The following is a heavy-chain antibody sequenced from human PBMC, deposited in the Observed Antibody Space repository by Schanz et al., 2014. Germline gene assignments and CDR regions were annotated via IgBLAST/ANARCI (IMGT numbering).Heavy chain of an antibody. J-gene: IGHJ2*01. V-gene: IGHV3-23*04. Sequence: EVQLVESGGGLVQPGGSLRLSCAASGFSVGNKYMNWVRQAPGKGLEWVSGFDAHDGRAYYADSAKGRFTISRDNSKSTLYVEMNSLRVEDTAVYFCAKDLGVDCGDGCFNWYFDLWGRGTLVTVSS. D-gene: IGHD2-21*02. CDR3: AKDLGVDCGDGCFNWYFDL. CDR1: GFSVGNKY. CDR2: DAHDGRA.